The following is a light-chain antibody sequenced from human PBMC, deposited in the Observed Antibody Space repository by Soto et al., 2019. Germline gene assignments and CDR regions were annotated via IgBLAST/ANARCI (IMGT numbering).Light chain of an antibody. Sequence: QSALTQPASVSGSPGQSITISCTGTLSDVGGYNYGSWYQQHPGKAPKLMIYEVSNRPSGVSNRFSAAKSGNTASLTISGRQAEDEADYYCSSYTSSTILVVFGGGTTVTVL. V-gene: IGLV2-14*01. CDR2: EVS. CDR1: LSDVGGYNY. CDR3: SSYTSSTILVV. J-gene: IGLJ2*01.